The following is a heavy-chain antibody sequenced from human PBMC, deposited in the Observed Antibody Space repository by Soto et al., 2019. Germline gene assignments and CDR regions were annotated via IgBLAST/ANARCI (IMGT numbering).Heavy chain of an antibody. CDR2: ISAYNGNT. CDR1: GYTFTSYG. V-gene: IGHV1-18*01. Sequence: ASVKVSCKASGYTFTSYGISWVRQAPGQGLEWMGWISAYNGNTNYAQKLQGRVTMTTDTSTSTAYMELRSLRSDDTAVYYCVREVEPGRGFLSGYYYYYYGMDVWGQGTTVTVSS. CDR3: VREVEPGRGFLSGYYYYYYGMDV. D-gene: IGHD3-22*01. J-gene: IGHJ6*02.